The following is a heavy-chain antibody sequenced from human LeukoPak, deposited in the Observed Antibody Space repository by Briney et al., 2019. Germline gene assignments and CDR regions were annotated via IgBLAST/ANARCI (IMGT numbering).Heavy chain of an antibody. CDR3: ARGFSSWYLSPYYLEY. V-gene: IGHV1-2*02. D-gene: IGHD6-13*01. Sequence: ASVKVSCKASGYTFTGYYMHWVRQVPGQALDWMGWINPNSGGTNYAQKFQGRFTMTRDTSITTAYMELSRLRSDDTAVYYCARGFSSWYLSPYYLEYCGQGTPVTVSS. CDR1: GYTFTGYY. J-gene: IGHJ4*02. CDR2: INPNSGGT.